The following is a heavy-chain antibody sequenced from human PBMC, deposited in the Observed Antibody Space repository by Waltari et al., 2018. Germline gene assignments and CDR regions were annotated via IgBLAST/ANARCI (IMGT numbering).Heavy chain of an antibody. CDR2: IYPWYPES. V-gene: IGHV5-51*03. D-gene: IGHD1-26*01. CDR3: SKTSPRRETLYFDY. J-gene: IGHJ4*02. CDR1: GYSFTSYW. Sequence: EVQLVQSGAEVKKPGESLKISCKGSGYSFTSYWIGWVRQMPGKGLELIGIIYPWYPESRFRPSLQGQVPLPSHQSHRPPYLQLSRLKAPDPALFFRSKTSPRRETLYFDYWGQGTLVTVSS.